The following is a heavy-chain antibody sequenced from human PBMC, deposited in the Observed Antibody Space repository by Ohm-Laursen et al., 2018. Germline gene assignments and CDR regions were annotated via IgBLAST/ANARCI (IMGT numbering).Heavy chain of an antibody. CDR1: GFTFSSYW. CDR2: ISSSGTTI. Sequence: SLRLSCSASGFTFSSYWMTWVRQAPGKGLEWVSYISSSGTTIYYADSVKGRFTISRDNAKNSLHLQMNSLRVEDTAVYYCVRESYDSSGYSPLDYWGQGTLVTVSS. CDR3: VRESYDSSGYSPLDY. V-gene: IGHV3-48*03. J-gene: IGHJ4*02. D-gene: IGHD3-22*01.